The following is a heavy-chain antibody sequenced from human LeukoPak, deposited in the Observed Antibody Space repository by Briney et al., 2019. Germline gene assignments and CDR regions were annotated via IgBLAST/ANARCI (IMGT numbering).Heavy chain of an antibody. D-gene: IGHD4-23*01. CDR2: IYYSGST. V-gene: IGHV4-39*02. CDR3: ARDLSYGGNFGGGPYYYYGMDV. Sequence: SETLSLTCTVSGDSISSSSSGYYWGWIRQPPGEGLEWIGSIYYSGSTYYNPSLKSRVTISVDTSKNQFSLKVSSVTAADTAVYYCARDLSYGGNFGGGPYYYYGMDVWGQGTTVTVSS. J-gene: IGHJ6*02. CDR1: GDSISSSSSGYY.